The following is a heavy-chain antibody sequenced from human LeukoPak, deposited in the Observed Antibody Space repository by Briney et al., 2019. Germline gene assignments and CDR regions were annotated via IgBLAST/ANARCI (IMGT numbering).Heavy chain of an antibody. J-gene: IGHJ6*03. V-gene: IGHV3-23*01. CDR2: IDGDGANT. CDR3: ATRFGLDYYYYYMDV. CDR1: GFTFSLYA. D-gene: IGHD3-10*01. Sequence: GGSLRLSCPASGFTFSLYAMTWVRQTPEKGLEWVSTIDGDGANTYYADSVRGRFTISRDNPKNTLSRQMTSLRADDTAVYYCATRFGLDYYYYYMDVWGKGTTVTVSS.